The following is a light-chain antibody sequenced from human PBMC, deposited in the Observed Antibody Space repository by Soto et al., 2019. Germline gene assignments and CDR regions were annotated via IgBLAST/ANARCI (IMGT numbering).Light chain of an antibody. CDR1: QSVSSSY. CDR2: GAS. V-gene: IGKV3-15*01. Sequence: EIVVTQSPGTLPLSPGERATLSCRAGQSVSSSYLAWYQQKPGQAPRLLIYGASTRATDIPARFSGSGSGTEFTLTISGLQSADSAVYYGQQYNNWPPRLTFGGGTKVDI. J-gene: IGKJ4*01. CDR3: QQYNNWPPRLT.